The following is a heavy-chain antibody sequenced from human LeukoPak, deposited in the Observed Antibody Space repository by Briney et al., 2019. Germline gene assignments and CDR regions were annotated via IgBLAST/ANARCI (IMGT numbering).Heavy chain of an antibody. V-gene: IGHV3-53*01. CDR1: GXTFSSYE. J-gene: IGHJ4*02. D-gene: IGHD6-19*01. Sequence: GGSLRLSCAASGXTFSSYEMNWVRQAPGKGLEWLSLIYSGGSTYYADSVKGRFTISRDNSRNTLYLQMSSLRAEDTAVYYCARGDYTSGWLDYWGQGTLVTVSS. CDR3: ARGDYTSGWLDY. CDR2: IYSGGST.